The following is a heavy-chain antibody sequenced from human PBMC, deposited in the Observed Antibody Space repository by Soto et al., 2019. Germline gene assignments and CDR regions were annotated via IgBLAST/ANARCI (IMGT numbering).Heavy chain of an antibody. D-gene: IGHD6-19*01. CDR1: GFTFSSYA. J-gene: IGHJ4*02. CDR3: AKRIAVAVPYFDY. Sequence: EEQLLESGGGLVQPGGSLRLSCAASGFTFSSYAMNWVRQAPGEGLEWVSAISGSGGSTYYADSVKGRFTISRDNSKNTLYLQMNSLRAEDTAVYYCAKRIAVAVPYFDYWGQGTLVTVSS. V-gene: IGHV3-23*01. CDR2: ISGSGGST.